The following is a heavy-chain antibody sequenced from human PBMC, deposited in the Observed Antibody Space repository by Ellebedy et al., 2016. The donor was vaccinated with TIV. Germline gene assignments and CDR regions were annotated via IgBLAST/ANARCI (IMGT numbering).Heavy chain of an antibody. CDR3: AAGRWEWELRSSGAFDI. V-gene: IGHV5-51*01. J-gene: IGHJ3*02. D-gene: IGHD1-26*01. CDR1: GYSFTSYW. Sequence: GESLKISXKGSGYSFTSYWIGWVRQMPGKGLEWMGIIYPGDSDTRYSPSFQGQVTISADKSISTAYLQWSSLKASDTAMYYCAAGRWEWELRSSGAFDIWGQGTMVTVSS. CDR2: IYPGDSDT.